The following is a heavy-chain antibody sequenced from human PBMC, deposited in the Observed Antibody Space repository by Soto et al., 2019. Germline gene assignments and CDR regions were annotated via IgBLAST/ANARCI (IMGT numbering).Heavy chain of an antibody. Sequence: GSLRLSCAASGFTFSSYGMHWVRQAPGKGLEWVAVISYDGSNKYYADSVKGRFTISRDNSKNTLYLQMNSLRTEDTAVYYCAKDGGDCTNGVCYGFGPWGQGTLVTVSS. V-gene: IGHV3-30*18. J-gene: IGHJ5*02. CDR1: GFTFSSYG. CDR3: AKDGGDCTNGVCYGFGP. D-gene: IGHD2-8*01. CDR2: ISYDGSNK.